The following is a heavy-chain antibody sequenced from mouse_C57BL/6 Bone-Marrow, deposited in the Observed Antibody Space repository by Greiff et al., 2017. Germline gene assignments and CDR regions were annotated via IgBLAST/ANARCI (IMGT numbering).Heavy chain of an antibody. V-gene: IGHV5-9*01. CDR2: ISGGGGNT. J-gene: IGHJ3*01. CDR3: AGQAWFAY. CDR1: GFTFSSYT. Sequence: EVQLVESGGGLVKPGGSLKLPCAASGFTFSSYTMSWVRQTPEKRLEWVATISGGGGNTFYPDSVKGRFTISRDNAKNTLYLEMSGLRSEDTALYYCAGQAWFAYWGQGTLVTVSA.